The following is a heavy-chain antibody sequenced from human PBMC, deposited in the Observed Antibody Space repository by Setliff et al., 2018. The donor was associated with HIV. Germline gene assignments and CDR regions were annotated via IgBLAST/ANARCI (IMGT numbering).Heavy chain of an antibody. J-gene: IGHJ4*02. V-gene: IGHV4-34*01. CDR1: GPSFTGYY. CDR2: INHSGVT. D-gene: IGHD3-10*01. Sequence: SETLSLTCAVYGPSFTGYYWNWIRQLPGKAFEWIGEINHSGVTYYNPSFKSRVNISLDLSKNQFSLRLTGLSGADTATYFCAAKPMIRGRPFAFWGQPTLVTVSS. CDR3: AAKPMIRGRPFAF.